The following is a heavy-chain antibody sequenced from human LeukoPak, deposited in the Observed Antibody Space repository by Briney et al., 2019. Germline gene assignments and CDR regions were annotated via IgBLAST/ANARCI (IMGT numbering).Heavy chain of an antibody. Sequence: GGSLRLSCAASGFTFSSYWMHWVRQAPGKGLMWVSRINIGVGGALSADSAKGRCTISRDNDKNTLYLQMNSLRAEDTAVYYCARGIATVTVPFDSWGEGTLVTVSS. CDR2: INIGVGGA. CDR1: GFTFSSYW. D-gene: IGHD4-17*01. J-gene: IGHJ4*02. CDR3: ARGIATVTVPFDS. V-gene: IGHV3-74*01.